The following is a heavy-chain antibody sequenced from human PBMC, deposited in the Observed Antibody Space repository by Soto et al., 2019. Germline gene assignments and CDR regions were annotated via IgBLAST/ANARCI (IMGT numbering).Heavy chain of an antibody. Sequence: SETLSLTCTVSGGSISSGDYFWSWIRQPPGKGLEWIGSIYYSGNTYYNPSLKSRVTISVDTAKNQFSLKLSSVTAADTAVYYCARGRYYYGSGSSTPFGYWGQGTLVTVSS. J-gene: IGHJ4*02. CDR2: IYYSGNT. V-gene: IGHV4-39*01. CDR3: ARGRYYYGSGSSTPFGY. CDR1: GGSISSGDYF. D-gene: IGHD3-10*01.